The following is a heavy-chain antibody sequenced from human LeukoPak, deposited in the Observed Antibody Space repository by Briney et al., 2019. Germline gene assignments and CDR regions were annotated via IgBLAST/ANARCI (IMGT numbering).Heavy chain of an antibody. Sequence: SVKVSCKASGFTFTSSAMQWVRQARGQRLEWIGWIVVGSGNTNYAQKFQERVTITRDMSTSTAYMELSSLRSEDTAVYYCAARGEVWFGDYYMDVWGKGTTVTISS. V-gene: IGHV1-58*02. CDR3: AARGEVWFGDYYMDV. CDR2: IVVGSGNT. CDR1: GFTFTSSA. D-gene: IGHD3-10*01. J-gene: IGHJ6*03.